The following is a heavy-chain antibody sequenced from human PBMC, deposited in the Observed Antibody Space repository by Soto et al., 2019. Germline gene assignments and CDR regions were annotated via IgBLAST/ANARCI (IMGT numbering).Heavy chain of an antibody. CDR3: ACSSSWLIWFYP. J-gene: IGHJ5*02. V-gene: IGHV3-48*02. CDR2: ISSSSSTI. D-gene: IGHD6-13*01. CDR1: GFTFSSYS. Sequence: GGSLRISCAASGFTFSSYSMNWVRQAPGKGLEWVSYISSSSSTIYYADSVKGRFTISRDNAKNSLYLQMNSLRDEDTAVYYCACSSSWLIWFYPWGHGSLLTV.